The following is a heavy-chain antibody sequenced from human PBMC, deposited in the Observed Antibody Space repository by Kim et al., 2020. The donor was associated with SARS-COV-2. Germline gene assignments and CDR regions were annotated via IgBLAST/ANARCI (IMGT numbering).Heavy chain of an antibody. D-gene: IGHD3-10*01. CDR1: EFTFSSYE. CDR2: ISSGGTTI. CDR3: ARDLHKVRVIFPYFYGMDV. J-gene: IGHJ6*02. Sequence: GGSLRLSCAASEFTFSSYEMNWVRQAPGKGLEWVSYISSGGTTIYYADSVKGRFTISRDNAKSSLYLQMNSLGVEDTAVYYCARDLHKVRVIFPYFYGMDVWGQGTTVTVSS. V-gene: IGHV3-48*03.